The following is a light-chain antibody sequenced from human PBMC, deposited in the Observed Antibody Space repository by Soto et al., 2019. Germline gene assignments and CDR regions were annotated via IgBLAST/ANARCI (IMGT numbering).Light chain of an antibody. CDR3: KHYNNWPPWT. Sequence: EIVMTQSPATLSVSPGERATLSCRASQSVSSNLACYQQKPGQAPRLLIYRASTRATGIPARFSGSGSGTEFTLTISSLQSEDFAVYSCKHYNNWPPWTFGQGTKVEIK. CDR2: RAS. CDR1: QSVSSN. V-gene: IGKV3-15*01. J-gene: IGKJ1*01.